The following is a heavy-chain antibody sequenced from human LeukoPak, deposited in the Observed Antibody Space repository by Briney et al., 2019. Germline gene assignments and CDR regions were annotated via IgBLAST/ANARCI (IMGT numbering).Heavy chain of an antibody. CDR2: ISSSSSYI. CDR3: ARAVRDILTGYYLDY. D-gene: IGHD3-9*01. CDR1: GFTFSSYS. V-gene: IGHV3-21*01. Sequence: PRGSLRLSCAASGFTFSSYSMNWVRQAPGKGLEWVSSISSSSSYIYYADSVKGRFTISRDNAKNSLYLQMNSLRAEDTAVYYCARAVRDILTGYYLDYWGQGTLVTVSS. J-gene: IGHJ4*02.